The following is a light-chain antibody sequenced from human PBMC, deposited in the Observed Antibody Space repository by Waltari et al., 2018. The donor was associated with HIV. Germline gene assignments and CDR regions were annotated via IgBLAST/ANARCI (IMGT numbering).Light chain of an antibody. CDR2: EVS. V-gene: IGLV2-14*01. CDR1: TTTVGTYNY. Sequence: QSALIQPPSVSGPPERPSITSSPETTTTVGTYNYFPWYQQYPGRAPKLMIYEVSNRPSGVSNRFSGSKSGNTASLTISGLQAEDEADYYCSSYTTRKTYVFGTGTKVTVL. J-gene: IGLJ1*01. CDR3: SSYTTRKTYV.